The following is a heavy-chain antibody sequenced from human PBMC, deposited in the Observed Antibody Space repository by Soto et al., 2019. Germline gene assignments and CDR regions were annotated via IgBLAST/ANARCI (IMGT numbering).Heavy chain of an antibody. Sequence: GESLKISCKGSGYSFTSYWISWVRQAPGKGLEWVANIKQDGSEKYYVDSVKGRFTISRDNAKNSLYLQMNRLRAEDTAVYYCARFYYDSSGYLPSPYYYYYGMDVWGQGTTVTVSS. D-gene: IGHD3-22*01. CDR2: IKQDGSEK. V-gene: IGHV3-7*04. CDR1: GYSFTSYW. J-gene: IGHJ6*02. CDR3: ARFYYDSSGYLPSPYYYYYGMDV.